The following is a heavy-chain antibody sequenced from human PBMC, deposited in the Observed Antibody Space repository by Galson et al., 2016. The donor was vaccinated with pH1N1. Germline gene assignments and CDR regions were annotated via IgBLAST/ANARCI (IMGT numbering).Heavy chain of an antibody. Sequence: ETLSLPCTVSGGSISSRYWSWIRQPAGKGLEWIGRVYTSGRTDSNPSLKSRVTMSMDTSNSQFSMLLNSVTAADTAAYYCARGWNLDAFDIWGQGTMVTVSS. D-gene: IGHD1-1*01. J-gene: IGHJ3*02. CDR1: GGSISSRY. V-gene: IGHV4-4*07. CDR2: VYTSGRT. CDR3: ARGWNLDAFDI.